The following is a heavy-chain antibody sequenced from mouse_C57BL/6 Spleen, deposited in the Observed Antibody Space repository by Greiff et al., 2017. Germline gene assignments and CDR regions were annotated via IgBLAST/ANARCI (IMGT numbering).Heavy chain of an antibody. CDR3: ARDDDYPSWLAY. V-gene: IGHV1-53*01. CDR2: INPSNGGT. CDR1: GYTFTSYW. Sequence: QVQLQQPGTELVKPGASVKLSCKASGYTFTSYWMHWVKQRPGQGLEWIGNINPSNGGTNYNEKFKCKAPLTVDKSSSTAYMQLSSLTSEDTAVYYCARDDDYPSWLAYWGQGTLVTVSA. D-gene: IGHD2-3*01. J-gene: IGHJ3*01.